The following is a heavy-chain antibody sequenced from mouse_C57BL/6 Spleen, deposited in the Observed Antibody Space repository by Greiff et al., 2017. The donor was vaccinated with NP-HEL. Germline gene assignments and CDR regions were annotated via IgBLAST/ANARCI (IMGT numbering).Heavy chain of an antibody. V-gene: IGHV3-6*01. D-gene: IGHD1-1*01. CDR2: ISYDGSN. J-gene: IGHJ3*01. Sequence: EVHLVESGPGLVKPSQSLSLTCSVTGYSITSGYYWNWIRQFPGNKLEWMGYISYDGSNNYNPSLKNRISITRDTSKNQFFLKLNSVTTEDTATYYCARESHYYYGSSYEGFAYWGQGTLVTVSA. CDR1: GYSITSGYY. CDR3: ARESHYYYGSSYEGFAY.